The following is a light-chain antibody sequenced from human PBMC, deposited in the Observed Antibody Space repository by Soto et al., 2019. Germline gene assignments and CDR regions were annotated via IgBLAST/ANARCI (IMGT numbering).Light chain of an antibody. Sequence: DIQMTQSPSTLSASVGDRVPITCRASQSISSWLAWYQQKPGKAPKLLIYDASSLESGVPSRFSGSGSGTDFTLTISRLEPEDFAVYYCQQYGSSPPWTFGQGTKVDI. CDR2: DAS. J-gene: IGKJ1*01. V-gene: IGKV1-5*01. CDR3: QQYGSSPPWT. CDR1: QSISSW.